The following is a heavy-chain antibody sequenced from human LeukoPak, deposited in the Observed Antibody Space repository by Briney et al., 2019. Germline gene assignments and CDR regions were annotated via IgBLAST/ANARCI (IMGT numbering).Heavy chain of an antibody. CDR3: ARIQLGSGWYAGIDY. CDR1: GVSLSTSGMC. D-gene: IGHD6-19*01. CDR2: RDWDDDK. V-gene: IGHV2-70*01. Sequence: SGPALVKPTQILTLTCTLSGVSLSTSGMCVSWIRQPPGKALEWLALRDWDDDKYYSTSLKTRLTISTDTSKNQVVLTMANMDPADPATYYCARIQLGSGWYAGIDYWGQGTLVTVSS. J-gene: IGHJ4*02.